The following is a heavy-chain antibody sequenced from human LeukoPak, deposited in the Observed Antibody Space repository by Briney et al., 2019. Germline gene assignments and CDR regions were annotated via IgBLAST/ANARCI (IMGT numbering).Heavy chain of an antibody. CDR1: GFTFNSYL. D-gene: IGHD7-27*01. Sequence: PGGSLRLSCAASGFTFNSYLMSWVRQAPGKGLVWVSRIDGDGATTSYEDSVKGRFTISRDNANNMVYLEMNSLRVEDTAVYYCTRDSGADRRYFDLRGRGTLVTVSS. V-gene: IGHV3-74*01. CDR2: IDGDGATT. CDR3: TRDSGADRRYFDL. J-gene: IGHJ2*01.